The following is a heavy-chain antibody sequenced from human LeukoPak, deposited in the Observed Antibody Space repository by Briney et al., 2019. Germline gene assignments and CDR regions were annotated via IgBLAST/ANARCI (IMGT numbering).Heavy chain of an antibody. CDR2: ISYDGSNK. D-gene: IGHD3-10*01. CDR3: AKEMYGSGSYEY. V-gene: IGHV3-30*18. Sequence: GGSLRLSCAASGFTFSSYGMHWVRQAPGKGLEWVAVISYDGSNKYYADSVKGRFTISRDNSKNTLYLQMNSLRAGDTAVYYCAKEMYGSGSYEYWGQGTLVTVSS. CDR1: GFTFSSYG. J-gene: IGHJ4*02.